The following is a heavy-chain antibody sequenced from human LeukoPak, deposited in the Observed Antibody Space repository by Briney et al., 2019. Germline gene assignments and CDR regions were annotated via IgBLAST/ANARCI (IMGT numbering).Heavy chain of an antibody. V-gene: IGHV3-21*01. CDR3: ATYDFWSGSIDY. CDR1: GFTFSSYS. CDR2: ISSSSSYI. Sequence: GGSLRLSCAASGFTFSSYSMNWVRQAPGKGLEWVSSISSSSSYIYYADSVKGRFTISRDNAKNSLYLQMNSLRAEDTAVYYCATYDFWSGSIDYWGQGTLVTVSS. J-gene: IGHJ4*02. D-gene: IGHD3-3*01.